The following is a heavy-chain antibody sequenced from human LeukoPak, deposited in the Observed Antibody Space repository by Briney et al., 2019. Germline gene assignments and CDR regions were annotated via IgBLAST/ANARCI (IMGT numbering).Heavy chain of an antibody. J-gene: IGHJ2*01. CDR2: IWYDGNNK. Sequence: GGXLRLSCAASGFTFSTYGMNWVRQAPGKGLEGVALIWYDGNNKYYADSVKGRFTISRDNSKNTLYLQMNSLRADDTAVYYCAKSYDNHNWYFHLWGRGTLVTVSS. CDR1: GFTFSTYG. V-gene: IGHV3-33*06. D-gene: IGHD3-10*01. CDR3: AKSYDNHNWYFHL.